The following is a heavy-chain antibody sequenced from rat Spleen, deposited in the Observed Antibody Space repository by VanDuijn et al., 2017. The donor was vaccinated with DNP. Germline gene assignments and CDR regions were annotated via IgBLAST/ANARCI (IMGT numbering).Heavy chain of an antibody. CDR2: ISHDGNTT. V-gene: IGHV5-22*01. J-gene: IGHJ2*01. Sequence: EVELVESGGGLVQPGRSMKLACRASGFTFINYDMAWVRQAPKKGLEWVATISHDGNTTYYRDSVKGRFTISRDNAKTTLYLQMNSLRSEDMATYYCARRYYGSYFDYWGQGVMVTVSS. CDR1: GFTFINYD. CDR3: ARRYYGSYFDY. D-gene: IGHD1-6*01.